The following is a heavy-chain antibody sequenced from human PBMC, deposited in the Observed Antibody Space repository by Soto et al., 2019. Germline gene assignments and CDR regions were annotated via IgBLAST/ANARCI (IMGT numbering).Heavy chain of an antibody. D-gene: IGHD4-4*01. V-gene: IGHV5-10-1*01. CDR1: GYSFTSYW. CDR2: IDPSDSYT. Sequence: GESLKLSCKGSGYSFTSYWISWVRQMPGKGLEWMGRIDPSDSYTNYSPSFQGHVTISADKSISTAYLQWSSLKASDTAMYYCARHDYSNFDYWGQGTLVTVSS. CDR3: ARHDYSNFDY. J-gene: IGHJ4*02.